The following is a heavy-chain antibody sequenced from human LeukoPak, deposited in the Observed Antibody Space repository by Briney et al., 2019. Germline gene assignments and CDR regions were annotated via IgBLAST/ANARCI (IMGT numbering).Heavy chain of an antibody. CDR3: ARGSAMVRGVDY. D-gene: IGHD3-10*01. Sequence: SETLSLTCTVSGGSISSYYWSWIRQPPGKGLEWIGYIHYSGDTHYDPSLKSRVTISVDTSKNQFSLKLSSVTAADTAVYYCARGSAMVRGVDYWGQGTLVTVSS. CDR1: GGSISSYY. V-gene: IGHV4-59*08. CDR2: IHYSGDT. J-gene: IGHJ4*02.